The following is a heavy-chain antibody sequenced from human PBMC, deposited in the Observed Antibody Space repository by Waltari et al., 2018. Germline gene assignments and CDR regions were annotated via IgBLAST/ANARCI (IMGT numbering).Heavy chain of an antibody. CDR1: GYSISRGSY. D-gene: IGHD2-2*01. Sequence: QVQLQESGPGLVKPSETLSLTCVVSGYSISRGSYWGWIRQPPGKGLEWIGSIYHSGSTYYNPSLKSRVTISVDTSKNQFSLKLSSVTAADTAVYYCARHKGYCSSTSCPGGWFDPWGQGTLVTVSS. CDR3: ARHKGYCSSTSCPGGWFDP. J-gene: IGHJ5*02. CDR2: IYHSGST. V-gene: IGHV4-38-2*01.